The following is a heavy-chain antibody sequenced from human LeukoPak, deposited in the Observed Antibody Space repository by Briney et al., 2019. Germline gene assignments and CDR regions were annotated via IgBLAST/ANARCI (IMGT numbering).Heavy chain of an antibody. Sequence: ASVKVSCKASGYTFTGYYMHWVRQAPGQGLEWMGWINPNSGGTNYAQKFQGRVTMTRDTSISTAYMELSRLRSDDTAVYYCARAAEKGTPFDYWGQGTLVTVPS. CDR3: ARAAEKGTPFDY. CDR2: INPNSGGT. V-gene: IGHV1-2*02. D-gene: IGHD6-13*01. J-gene: IGHJ4*02. CDR1: GYTFTGYY.